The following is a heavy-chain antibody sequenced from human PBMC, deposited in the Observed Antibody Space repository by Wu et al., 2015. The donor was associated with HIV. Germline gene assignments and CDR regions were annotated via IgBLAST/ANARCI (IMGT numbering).Heavy chain of an antibody. J-gene: IGHJ6*02. D-gene: IGHD3-10*01. V-gene: IGHV1-58*03. CDR2: IVVGNRKT. Sequence: QLQLLQSGPEMKTPGTSVKVSCEASGVSLISSVVHWVRQTRGQRPEWLGWIVVGNRKTNYGQDFHGRVTFNRDLSTNTVYLEMKNLKLDDTGIYYCATRYPGSGSYNYYYYALDVWGQGTTISVSS. CDR1: GVSLISSV. CDR3: ATRYPGSGSYNYYYYALDV.